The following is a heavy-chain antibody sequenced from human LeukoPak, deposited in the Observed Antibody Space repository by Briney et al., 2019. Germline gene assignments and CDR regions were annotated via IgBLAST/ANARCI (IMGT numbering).Heavy chain of an antibody. V-gene: IGHV4-34*12. D-gene: IGHD3-16*02. CDR2: MIHSGRT. Sequence: SETLSLTCAVYGGSFSGYYWSWIRQPPGKGLEWIGEMIHSGRTNYNPSLKSRVTISLDTSKNQFSLKLSSVTAADTAVYYCARQVRSWGTYRYYFDYWGQGTLVTVSS. CDR1: GGSFSGYY. CDR3: ARQVRSWGTYRYYFDY. J-gene: IGHJ4*02.